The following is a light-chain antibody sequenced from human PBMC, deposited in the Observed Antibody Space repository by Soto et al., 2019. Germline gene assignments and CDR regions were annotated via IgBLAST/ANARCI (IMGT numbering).Light chain of an antibody. Sequence: EIVLTQSPGTLSLSPGETATLSCRASQSVSSSYLAWYPPKPGQAPRFLIYGASSRATGIPDRFSGSGSGTDFTLTISRLEPEDFAVYYCQRYGSSRPWTFGQGTKVDIK. CDR3: QRYGSSRPWT. J-gene: IGKJ1*01. CDR1: QSVSSSY. CDR2: GAS. V-gene: IGKV3-20*01.